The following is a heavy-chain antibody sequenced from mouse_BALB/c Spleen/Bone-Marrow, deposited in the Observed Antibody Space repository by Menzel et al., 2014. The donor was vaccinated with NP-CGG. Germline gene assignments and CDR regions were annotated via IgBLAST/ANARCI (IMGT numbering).Heavy chain of an antibody. CDR2: IDPSDSYT. CDR1: GYTFTSYW. J-gene: IGHJ2*01. CDR3: ARGLYGDSVY. D-gene: IGHD2-13*01. V-gene: IGHV1-69*02. Sequence: QVHLKQSGADLVKPGASVKLSCKASGYTFTSYWMHWVKQRPGQGLEWIGEIDPSDSYTNYNQKFKGKATLTVDKSSSTAYMQLSSLTSEDSAVYDCARGLYGDSVYWGQGTTLTVSS.